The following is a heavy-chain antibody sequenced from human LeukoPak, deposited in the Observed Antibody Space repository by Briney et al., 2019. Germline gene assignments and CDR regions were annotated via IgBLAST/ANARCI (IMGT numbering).Heavy chain of an antibody. D-gene: IGHD2-15*01. Sequence: ASVKVSCKASGGTFSSYAISWVRQAPGQGLEWMGGIIPIFGTANYAQKFQGGVTITADESTSTAYMELSSLRSEDTAVYYCAREYCSGGSCPFGWYFDCWGQGTLVTVSS. CDR3: AREYCSGGSCPFGWYFDC. J-gene: IGHJ4*02. CDR1: GGTFSSYA. CDR2: IIPIFGTA. V-gene: IGHV1-69*13.